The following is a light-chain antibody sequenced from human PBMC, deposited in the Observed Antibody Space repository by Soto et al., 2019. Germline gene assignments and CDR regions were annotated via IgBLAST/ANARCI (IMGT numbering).Light chain of an antibody. CDR2: KAS. Sequence: DIQMTHSPSTLSASVGDRGTITCRASQSISSWLAWYQQTPGKAPKLLIYKASSLESGLPSRFSGSGSGTEFSLTISSLQPDDFATYYCQQYNHYWTFGQGTKVDIK. CDR3: QQYNHYWT. CDR1: QSISSW. J-gene: IGKJ1*01. V-gene: IGKV1-5*03.